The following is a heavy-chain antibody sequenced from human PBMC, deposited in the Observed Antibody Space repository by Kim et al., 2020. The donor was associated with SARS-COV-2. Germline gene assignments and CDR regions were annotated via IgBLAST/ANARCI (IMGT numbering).Heavy chain of an antibody. CDR1: GGSFSGHS. J-gene: IGHJ6*02. CDR2: ITHSGST. V-gene: IGHV4-34*01. D-gene: IGHD2-2*02. CDR3: TRGRVGVVPAPVLGRGPYYDYFILDV. Sequence: ETLSLTCAVYGGSFSGHSWSWIRQPPGKGLEWIGEITHSGSTKYNPSLKSRLTISIDMSKNQFSLKLTSVTAADTGLYYCTRGRVGVVPAPVLGRGPYYDYFILDVWGHGTTVTVSS.